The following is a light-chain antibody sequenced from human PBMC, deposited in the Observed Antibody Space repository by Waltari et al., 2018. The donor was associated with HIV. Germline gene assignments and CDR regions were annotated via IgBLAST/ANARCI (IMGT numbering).Light chain of an antibody. CDR1: SSYVGGYNY. Sequence: QSALPQPRSVSGSPGQSVTIPCTGTSSYVGGYNYVSWYQQHPGKAPKLIIYDVSKRPSGVPDRFSGSKSGNTASLTISGLQAEDEADYYCCSYAGSYTYVFGTGTKVTVL. CDR2: DVS. CDR3: CSYAGSYTYV. V-gene: IGLV2-11*01. J-gene: IGLJ1*01.